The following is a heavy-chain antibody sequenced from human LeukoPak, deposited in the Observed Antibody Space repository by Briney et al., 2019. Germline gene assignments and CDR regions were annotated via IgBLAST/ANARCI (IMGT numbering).Heavy chain of an antibody. CDR3: ARVGSSSWYGDY. CDR1: GFTFSSYG. D-gene: IGHD6-13*01. J-gene: IGHJ4*02. CDR2: IWYDGSNK. Sequence: GGSLRLSCAASGFTFSSYGMHWVRQVPGKGPEWVAVIWYDGSNKYYADSVKGRFTISRDNSKNTLYLQMNSLRAEDTAVYYCARVGSSSWYGDYWGQGTLVTVSS. V-gene: IGHV3-33*01.